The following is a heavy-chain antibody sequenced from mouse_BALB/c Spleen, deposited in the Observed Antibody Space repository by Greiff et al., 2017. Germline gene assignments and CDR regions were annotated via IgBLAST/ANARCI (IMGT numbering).Heavy chain of an antibody. CDR1: GFTFSSYA. Sequence: EVKLMESGGGLVKPGGSLKLSCAASGFTFSSYAMSWVRQSPEKRLEWVAEISSGGSYTYYPDTVTGRFTISRDNAKNTLYLEMSSLRSEDTAMYYCAREEGLRDYAMDYWGQGTSVTVSS. J-gene: IGHJ4*01. CDR3: AREEGLRDYAMDY. D-gene: IGHD2-2*01. CDR2: ISSGGSYT. V-gene: IGHV5-9-4*01.